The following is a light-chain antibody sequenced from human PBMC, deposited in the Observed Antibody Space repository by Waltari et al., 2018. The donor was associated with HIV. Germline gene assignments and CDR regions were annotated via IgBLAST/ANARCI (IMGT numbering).Light chain of an antibody. CDR1: TSDFDPFDF. J-gene: IGLJ3*02. V-gene: IGLV2-14*01. CDR2: EVY. CDR3: SSYSARGFVA. Sequence: HSALTQPASVSGSPGQSITLSCTGPTSDFDPFDFVSWYQQSPGRAPKLIIFEVYFRPSGVSQRFSGSKSGDTASLTISALRAEDEADYFCSSYSARGFVAFGGGTKVTVL.